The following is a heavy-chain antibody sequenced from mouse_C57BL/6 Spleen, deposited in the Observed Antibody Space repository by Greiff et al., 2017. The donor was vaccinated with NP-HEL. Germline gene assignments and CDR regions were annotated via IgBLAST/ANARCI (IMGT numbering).Heavy chain of an antibody. CDR3: ARSLWFDY. CDR1: GYTFTDYY. CDR2: INPNNGGT. V-gene: IGHV1-26*01. J-gene: IGHJ2*01. Sequence: VQLQQSGPELVKPGASVKISCKASGYTFTDYYMNWVKQSHGKSLEWIGDINPNNGGTSYNQKFKGKATLTVDKSSSTAYMELRSLTSEDSAVYYCARSLWFDYWGQGTTLTVSS. D-gene: IGHD6-1*01.